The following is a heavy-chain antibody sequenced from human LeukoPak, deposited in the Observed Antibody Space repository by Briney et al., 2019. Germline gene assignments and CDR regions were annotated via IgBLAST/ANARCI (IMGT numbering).Heavy chain of an antibody. V-gene: IGHV3-23*01. CDR2: ISSSGSGGNT. D-gene: IGHD3-22*01. CDR1: GVTLSSYA. Sequence: GGSLRLSCAASGVTLSSYAMSWARQAPGKGLEWVSGISSSGSGGNTYYADSVKGRFTISRDNAKTTLYLQMNGLRAEDTAVYYCARGPPSSGGAYVGDHWGHGTLVTVSS. J-gene: IGHJ4*01. CDR3: ARGPPSSGGAYVGDH.